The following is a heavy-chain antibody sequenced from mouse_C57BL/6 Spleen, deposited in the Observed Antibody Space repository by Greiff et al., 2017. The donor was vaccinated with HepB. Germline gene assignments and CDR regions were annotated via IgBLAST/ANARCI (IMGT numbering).Heavy chain of an antibody. J-gene: IGHJ1*03. D-gene: IGHD5-1*01. CDR2: IYPGDGDT. CDR1: GYAFSSYW. Sequence: QVQLKESGAELVKPGASVKISCKASGYAFSSYWMNWVKQRPGKGLEWIGQIYPGDGDTNYNGKFKGKATLTADKSSSTAYMQLSSLTSEDSAVYFCAREYLRGYFDVWGTGTTVTASS. CDR3: AREYLRGYFDV. V-gene: IGHV1-80*01.